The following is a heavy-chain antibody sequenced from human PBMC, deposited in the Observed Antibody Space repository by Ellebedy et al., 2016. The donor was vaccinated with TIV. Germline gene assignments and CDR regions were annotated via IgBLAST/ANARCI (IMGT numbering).Heavy chain of an antibody. V-gene: IGHV3-23*01. CDR2: IGPTSDYT. Sequence: GESLKISCAASGFTFRRYAMAWVRQAPGKGPEWVSAIGPTSDYTFYADSVKGRFTFSRDNSKNTLYLQMDSLRVEDTAVYYCAKELVSRSSLSFDYWGQGSRVTAAS. CDR1: GFTFRRYA. D-gene: IGHD6-13*01. J-gene: IGHJ4*02. CDR3: AKELVSRSSLSFDY.